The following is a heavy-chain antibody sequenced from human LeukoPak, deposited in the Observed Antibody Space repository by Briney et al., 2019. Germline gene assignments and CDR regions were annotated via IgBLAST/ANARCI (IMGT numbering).Heavy chain of an antibody. CDR1: GYSFIGYF. Sequence: ASVKVSCKASGYSFIGYFIHWVRQAPGQGLEWMGWIDSNSGETHYAQRFQGRFTMTKDTSIKTAYMELSSLRSDDTAIYYCARFWHCGFSTCWAVNGFDYWGQGTEVTVSP. D-gene: IGHD2-21*01. J-gene: IGHJ3*01. CDR3: ARFWHCGFSTCWAVNGFDY. V-gene: IGHV1-2*02. CDR2: IDSNSGET.